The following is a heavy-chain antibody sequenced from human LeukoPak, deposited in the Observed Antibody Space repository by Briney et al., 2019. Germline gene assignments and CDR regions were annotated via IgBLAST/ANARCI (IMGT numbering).Heavy chain of an antibody. CDR2: IYYSGST. V-gene: IGHV4-59*12. CDR1: GGSISSYY. D-gene: IGHD3-10*01. Sequence: PSETLSLTCTVSGGSISSYYWSWIRQPPGKGLEWIGYIYYSGSTNYNPSLKSRVTISVDTSKNQFSLQLNSVTPEDTAVYYCTRLRGRGGYYYGMDVWGQGTTVTVSS. CDR3: TRLRGRGGYYYGMDV. J-gene: IGHJ6*02.